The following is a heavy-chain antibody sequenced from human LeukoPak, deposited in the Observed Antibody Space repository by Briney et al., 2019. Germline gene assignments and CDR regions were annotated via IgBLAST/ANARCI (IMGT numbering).Heavy chain of an antibody. CDR3: TTGSRDVVALGY. CDR2: IKSKTDGGTT. CDR1: GITLSNYG. J-gene: IGHJ4*02. V-gene: IGHV3-15*01. D-gene: IGHD2-2*01. Sequence: GGSLRLSCAVSGITLSNYGMSWVRQAPGKGLEWVGRIKSKTDGGTTDYAAPVKGRFTISRDDSKNTLYLQMNSLKTEDTAVYYCTTGSRDVVALGYWGQGTLVTVSS.